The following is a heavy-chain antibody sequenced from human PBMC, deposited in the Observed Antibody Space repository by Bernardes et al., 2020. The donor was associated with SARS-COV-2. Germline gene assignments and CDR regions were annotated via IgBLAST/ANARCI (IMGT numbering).Heavy chain of an antibody. D-gene: IGHD6-19*01. CDR1: GGSIRSSY. V-gene: IGHV4-59*01. Sequence: SETLSLTCSVSGGSIRSSYWSWIRQPPGQGLEWIGYIYYSGSTSSNPSLKSRVTISVDTSENRFSLRLSSVTAADTAVYYCARSGSGWDFGNWGQGTLVTVSS. J-gene: IGHJ4*02. CDR2: IYYSGST. CDR3: ARSGSGWDFGN.